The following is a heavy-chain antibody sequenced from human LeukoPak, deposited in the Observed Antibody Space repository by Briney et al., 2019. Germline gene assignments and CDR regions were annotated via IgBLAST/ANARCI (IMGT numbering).Heavy chain of an antibody. V-gene: IGHV4-39*07. D-gene: IGHD6-19*01. CDR3: ARRTGYSSGWSFDN. CDR1: GGSISSGYNC. Sequence: SETLSLTCTVSGGSISSGYNCWDWIRQPPGKGLEWIGSIYYSGSTYYNASLKSRITMSVDTSKNQFSLNLSSVTAADTAVYYCARRTGYSSGWSFDNWGQGTLVSVSS. J-gene: IGHJ4*02. CDR2: IYYSGST.